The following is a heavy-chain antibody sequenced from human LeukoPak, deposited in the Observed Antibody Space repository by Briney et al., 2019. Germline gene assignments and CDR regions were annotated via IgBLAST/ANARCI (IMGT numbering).Heavy chain of an antibody. CDR2: IYYSGST. V-gene: IGHV4-59*12. CDR3: ASVLVGVVPAATHFDY. J-gene: IGHJ4*02. D-gene: IGHD2-2*01. CDR1: GGSISSYY. Sequence: SETLSLTCTVSGGSISSYYWSWIRQPPGKGLEWIGYIYYSGSTNYNPSLKSRVTISVDTSKNQFSLKLSSVTAADTAVYYCASVLVGVVPAATHFDYWGQGTLVTVSS.